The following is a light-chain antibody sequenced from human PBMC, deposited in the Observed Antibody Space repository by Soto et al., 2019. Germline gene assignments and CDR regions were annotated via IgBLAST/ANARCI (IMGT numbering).Light chain of an antibody. CDR1: KNDIGVYDF. CDR2: EVV. Sequence: QSALTQPASVSGCPGQSVTISCTGTKNDIGVYDFVSWYQHHPGKAPRLIIYEVVQRPSGVPDRFSGSKSGNTASLTVSGLQAADEADYFCKSYAGSNTYVFGSGTKVTVL. V-gene: IGLV2-8*01. CDR3: KSYAGSNTYV. J-gene: IGLJ1*01.